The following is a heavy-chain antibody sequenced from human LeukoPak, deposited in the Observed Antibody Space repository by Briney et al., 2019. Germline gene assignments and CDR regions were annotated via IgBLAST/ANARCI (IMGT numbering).Heavy chain of an antibody. V-gene: IGHV3-48*03. CDR2: ISSSGSTI. Sequence: GGSLRLSCAASGFTFSSYEMNWVRQAPGQGLEWVSYISSSGSTIYYADSVKGRFTISRDNAKNSLYLQMNSLRAEDTAVYYCARDQETTAYYCYGMDVWGQGTTVTVSS. CDR3: ARDQETTAYYCYGMDV. D-gene: IGHD1-1*01. CDR1: GFTFSSYE. J-gene: IGHJ6*02.